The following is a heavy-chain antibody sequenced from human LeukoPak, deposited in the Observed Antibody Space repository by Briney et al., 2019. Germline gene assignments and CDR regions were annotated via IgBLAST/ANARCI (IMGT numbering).Heavy chain of an antibody. CDR3: ARHNHGMDV. V-gene: IGHV4-39*01. CDR2: FSYPGST. Sequence: YPSETLSLTCTVSGGSISSSGYYWGWIRQPPGKGLEWIGSFSYPGSTYYNSSLKSRLTVSVDTSRTQLSLKLTPVTAADTAVYYCARHNHGMDVWGQGTTVTVSS. J-gene: IGHJ6*02. CDR1: GGSISSSGYY.